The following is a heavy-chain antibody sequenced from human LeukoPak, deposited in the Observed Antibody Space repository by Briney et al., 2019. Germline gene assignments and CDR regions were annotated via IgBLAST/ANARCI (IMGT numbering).Heavy chain of an antibody. CDR1: GGSISGYY. J-gene: IGHJ4*02. CDR2: IYRNGGT. CDR3: ARHLRAVAGGRYFDY. V-gene: IGHV4-59*08. D-gene: IGHD6-19*01. Sequence: PSETQSLTCTVSGGSISGYYWSWIRQPPGKGLEWIGYIYRNGGTNYNPSFQSRLTISVDTSKNQFSLKLSSVTAADTAVYYCARHLRAVAGGRYFDYWGQGTPLAVSS.